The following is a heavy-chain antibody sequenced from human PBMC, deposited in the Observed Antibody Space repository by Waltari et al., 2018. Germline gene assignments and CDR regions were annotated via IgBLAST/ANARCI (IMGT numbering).Heavy chain of an antibody. J-gene: IGHJ4*02. CDR1: GFTFSSYA. CDR2: ISYDGSNK. CDR3: ARGPRKTYYFDY. V-gene: IGHV3-30*01. Sequence: QVQLVESGGGVVQPGRSLRLSCAASGFTFSSYAMHWVRQAPGKGLEWVAVISYDGSNKYYADSVKGRFTISRDNSKNTLYLQMNSLRAEDTAVYYCARGPRKTYYFDYWGQGTLVTVSS.